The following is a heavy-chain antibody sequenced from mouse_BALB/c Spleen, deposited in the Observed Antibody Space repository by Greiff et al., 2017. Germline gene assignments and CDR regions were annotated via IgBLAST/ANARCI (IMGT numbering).Heavy chain of an antibody. V-gene: IGHV1-69*02. CDR2: IYPSDSYT. Sequence: VQLQQPGAELVRPGASVKLSCKASGYTFTSYWINWVKQRPGQGLEWIGNIYPSDSYTNYNQKFKDKATLTVDKSSSTAYMQLSSPTSEDSAVYYCTWGYDGRGFAYWGQGTLVTVSA. D-gene: IGHD2-3*01. CDR3: TWGYDGRGFAY. CDR1: GYTFTSYW. J-gene: IGHJ3*01.